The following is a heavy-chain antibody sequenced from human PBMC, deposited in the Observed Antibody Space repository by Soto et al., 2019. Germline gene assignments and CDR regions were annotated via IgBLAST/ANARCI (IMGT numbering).Heavy chain of an antibody. J-gene: IGHJ4*02. CDR3: ARDPITIRVVPLYYFDY. Sequence: GGSLRLSSAASGFTFSSYGMHWVRQAPGKVLEWVAVIWYDGSNKYYADSVKGRFTISRDNSKNTLYLQMNSLRAEDTAVYYCARDPITIRVVPLYYFDYWGQGTLVTVSS. CDR1: GFTFSSYG. D-gene: IGHD2-2*01. V-gene: IGHV3-33*01. CDR2: IWYDGSNK.